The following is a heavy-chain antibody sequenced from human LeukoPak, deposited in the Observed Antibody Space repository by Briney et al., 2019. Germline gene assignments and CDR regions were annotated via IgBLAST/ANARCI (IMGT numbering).Heavy chain of an antibody. CDR2: IYTSGST. Sequence: QASETLSLTCTVSGGSISSGSYYWSWIRQPAGKGLEWIGRIYTSGSTNYNPSLKNRVTISVDTSKNQFSLKLSSVTAADTAVYYCARDYDILTGPNYYYYMDVWGKGTTVTVSS. J-gene: IGHJ6*03. CDR1: GGSISSGSYY. V-gene: IGHV4-61*02. CDR3: ARDYDILTGPNYYYYMDV. D-gene: IGHD3-9*01.